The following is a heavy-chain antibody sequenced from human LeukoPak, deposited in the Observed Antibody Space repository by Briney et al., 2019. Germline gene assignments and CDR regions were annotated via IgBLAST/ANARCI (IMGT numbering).Heavy chain of an antibody. V-gene: IGHV4-59*08. Sequence: SETLSLTCTVSGGSISSYYWSWIRQPPGKGLEWIGYIYYSGSTNYNPSLKSRVTISVDTSKNQFSLKLSSVTAADTAVYYCARHRGKYQRRYYFDYWGQGTLVTVSS. CDR2: IYYSGST. D-gene: IGHD2-2*01. J-gene: IGHJ4*02. CDR3: ARHRGKYQRRYYFDY. CDR1: GGSISSYY.